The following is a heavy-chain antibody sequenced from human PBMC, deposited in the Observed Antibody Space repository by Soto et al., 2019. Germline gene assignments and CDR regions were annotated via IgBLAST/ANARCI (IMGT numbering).Heavy chain of an antibody. CDR2: IWYDGSNK. Sequence: GGSLRLSCAASGFTFSSYGMHWVRQAPGKGLEWVAVIWYDGSNKYYADSVKGRFTISRDNSKNTLYLQMNSLRAEDTAVYYCARERYSSSSPWFDPWGQGTLVTVSS. D-gene: IGHD6-6*01. CDR3: ARERYSSSSPWFDP. CDR1: GFTFSSYG. J-gene: IGHJ5*02. V-gene: IGHV3-33*01.